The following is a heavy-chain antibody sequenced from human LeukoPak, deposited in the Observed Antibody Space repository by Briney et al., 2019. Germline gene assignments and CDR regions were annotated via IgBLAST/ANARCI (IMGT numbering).Heavy chain of an antibody. CDR2: ISPNSGDT. V-gene: IGHV1-2*02. CDR1: GYTFTDYY. CDR3: ARDRIVIAGASNY. J-gene: IGHJ4*02. Sequence: ASVKVSCKASGYTFTDYYMHWVREAPGQGLEWMGWISPNSGDTNYAQKFQGRVTMTKDTTVSTAYMELSSLRSDDTAVYYCARDRIVIAGASNYWGQGTLVTVSS. D-gene: IGHD1-26*01.